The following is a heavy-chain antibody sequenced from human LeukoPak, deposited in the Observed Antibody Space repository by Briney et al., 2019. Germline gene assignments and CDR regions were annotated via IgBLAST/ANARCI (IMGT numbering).Heavy chain of an antibody. CDR2: ISDIGRT. V-gene: IGHV4-59*08. Sequence: PSETLSLTCTVSGGSIRTYYWSWIRQPPGKGLEWIGYISDIGRTNYNPSLNSRVSISQDTSKTQLSLKLSSVTAADTAVYYCARHSQRSGDLGSARNFDYWGQGTLVTVSS. CDR1: GGSIRTYY. J-gene: IGHJ4*02. D-gene: IGHD7-27*01. CDR3: ARHSQRSGDLGSARNFDY.